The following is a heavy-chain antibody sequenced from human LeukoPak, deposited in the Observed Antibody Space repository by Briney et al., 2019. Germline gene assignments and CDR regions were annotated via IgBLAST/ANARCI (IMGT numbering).Heavy chain of an antibody. D-gene: IGHD3-22*01. Sequence: GGSLRLSCAASGFTFSSYAMSWVRQAPGEGLEWVSAISGSGGSTYYADSVKGRFTISRDNSKNTLYLQMNSLRAEDTAVYYCAKARNDYYDSSGYYWGQGTLVTVSS. V-gene: IGHV3-23*01. CDR2: ISGSGGST. J-gene: IGHJ4*02. CDR3: AKARNDYYDSSGYY. CDR1: GFTFSSYA.